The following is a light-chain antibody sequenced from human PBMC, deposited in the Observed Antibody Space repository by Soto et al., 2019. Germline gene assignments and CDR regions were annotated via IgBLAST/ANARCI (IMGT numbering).Light chain of an antibody. V-gene: IGLV2-14*01. CDR2: DVS. Sequence: QSVLTQPASVSGSPGQSITISCVGTSSDIGDYNYVSWYQQHPGKVPKVIIYDVSNRPSGVSYRFSATKSGNTASLTISGLQAEDEADYSCCSYTRSATLIFGTGTKVTVL. CDR3: CSYTRSATLI. J-gene: IGLJ1*01. CDR1: SSDIGDYNY.